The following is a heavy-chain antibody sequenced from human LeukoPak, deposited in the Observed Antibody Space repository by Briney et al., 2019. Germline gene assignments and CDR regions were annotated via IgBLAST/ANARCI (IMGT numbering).Heavy chain of an antibody. Sequence: GGSLRLSCAASGFTFSDYYMWWIRQAPGKGLEWISYISSSGGAIDYADSVKGRFTISRDNAKNSLYLQMNRLRAEDAAVYYCASDGDYDWGQGTLVTVSS. D-gene: IGHD4-17*01. J-gene: IGHJ4*02. CDR2: ISSSGGAI. CDR1: GFTFSDYY. CDR3: ASDGDYD. V-gene: IGHV3-11*01.